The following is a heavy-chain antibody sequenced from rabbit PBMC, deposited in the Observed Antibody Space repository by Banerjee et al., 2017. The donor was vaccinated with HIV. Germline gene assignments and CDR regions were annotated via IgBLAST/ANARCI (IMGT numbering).Heavy chain of an antibody. CDR1: GFDLSSYY. CDR2: IYTSSGST. CDR3: ARPYGTTSDVYNL. Sequence: QSLEESGGDLVKPGASLTLTCKASGFDLSSYYMCWVRQAPGKGLELIACIYTSSGSTWYASWAKGRFTISKTSSTAVTLQMTSLTAADTATYFCARPYGTTSDVYNLWGPGTLVTVS. V-gene: IGHV1S40*01. J-gene: IGHJ4*01. D-gene: IGHD1-1*01.